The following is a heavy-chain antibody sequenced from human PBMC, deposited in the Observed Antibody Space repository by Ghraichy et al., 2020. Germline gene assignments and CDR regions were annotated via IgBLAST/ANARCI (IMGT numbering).Heavy chain of an antibody. CDR2: ISSSSSYI. D-gene: IGHD3-3*01. J-gene: IGHJ4*02. Sequence: GGSLRLSCAASGFTFSSYSMNWVRQAPGKGLEWVSSISSSSSYIYYADSVKGRFTISRDNAKNSLYLQMNSLRAEDTAVYYCARDLDALYYDFWGDFDYWGQGTLVTVSS. CDR1: GFTFSSYS. V-gene: IGHV3-21*01. CDR3: ARDLDALYYDFWGDFDY.